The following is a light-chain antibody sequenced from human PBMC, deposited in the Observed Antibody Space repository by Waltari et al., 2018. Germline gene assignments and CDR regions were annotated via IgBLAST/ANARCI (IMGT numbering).Light chain of an antibody. Sequence: QSALTQPASVSGSPGQSITISCTGTGSDVGGYDYVSWYQQHPGKAPKLMIYDVTTRPSGVCGRFSGSKSGDTASLTISGLQAEDEADYYCSSYASVSARYVFGSGTKVTVL. CDR3: SSYASVSARYV. J-gene: IGLJ1*01. CDR1: GSDVGGYDY. CDR2: DVT. V-gene: IGLV2-14*03.